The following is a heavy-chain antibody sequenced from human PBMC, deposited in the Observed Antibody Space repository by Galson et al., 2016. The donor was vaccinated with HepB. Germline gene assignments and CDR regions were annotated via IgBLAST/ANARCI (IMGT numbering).Heavy chain of an antibody. CDR2: IIPLFGAT. CDR1: GCTFSNFA. J-gene: IGHJ6*02. Sequence: SVKVSCKASGCTFSNFAISWLRQAPGQGLEWMGGIIPLFGATNYAQHFQGRVTITADKSTTTVYMDLSSLRSEDTAVYYCARGGKSDEGDFFGMDVWGQGTTVTVSS. CDR3: ARGGKSDEGDFFGMDV. D-gene: IGHD3-16*01. V-gene: IGHV1-69*06.